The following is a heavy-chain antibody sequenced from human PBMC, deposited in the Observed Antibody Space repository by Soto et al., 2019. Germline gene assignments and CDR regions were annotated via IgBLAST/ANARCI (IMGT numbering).Heavy chain of an antibody. CDR2: INPISGRA. CDR3: ARSDRDGYNYDYWYFDL. J-gene: IGHJ2*01. D-gene: IGHD5-12*01. Sequence: ASVKVSCKASGYTFTSYGISWVRQAPGQGLEWMGIINPISGRARYAQTFQGRVTITADESTSTAYMELSSLRSEDTAVYYCARSDRDGYNYDYWYFDLWGRGTLVTVSS. CDR1: GYTFTSYG. V-gene: IGHV1-69*11.